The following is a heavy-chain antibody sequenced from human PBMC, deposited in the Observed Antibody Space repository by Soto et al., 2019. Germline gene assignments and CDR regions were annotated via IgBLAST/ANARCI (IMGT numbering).Heavy chain of an antibody. V-gene: IGHV1-69*01. D-gene: IGHD6-19*01. CDR2: IILIFVTA. CDR1: GGTFSSYV. CDR3: ARTGYSSGWFY. Sequence: QVQLVQSGAEVKKPGSSVKVSCKAAGGTFSSYVITWVRQAPGQGLEWMGGIILIFVTANYAKKFQGRVTITADESTSTAYMELSSLRSADTAVYSCARTGYSSGWFYWGQGTLVTVSS. J-gene: IGHJ4*02.